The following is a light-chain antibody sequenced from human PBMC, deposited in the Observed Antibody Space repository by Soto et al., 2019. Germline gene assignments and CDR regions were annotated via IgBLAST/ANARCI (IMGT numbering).Light chain of an antibody. CDR1: QDINKY. J-gene: IGKJ4*01. CDR2: DAS. CDR3: QQYDNVPVT. V-gene: IGKV1-33*01. Sequence: DIQMTQSPSFLSASVGDRVTITCQASQDINKYLNWYQQKPGEAPKLLIYDASNLETGVPSGFSGSGSGTDFSFTISSLQPEDTATYFCQQYDNVPVTFGGGTKVDIK.